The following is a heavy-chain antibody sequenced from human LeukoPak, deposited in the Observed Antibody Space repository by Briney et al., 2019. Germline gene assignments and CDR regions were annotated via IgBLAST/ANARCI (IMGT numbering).Heavy chain of an antibody. Sequence: ASVTVSCQASVYTFTYHTTHWVRQAPGQGLEWMGRINPNIGTTNYAKRFQGRLTVTRDTSSNTAFMELSSLNHDDTVVFYCARRYDSRGPVTFDFWGQGTLVTVSS. CDR2: INPNIGTT. J-gene: IGHJ3*01. D-gene: IGHD3-22*01. V-gene: IGHV1-2*05. CDR3: ARRYDSRGPVTFDF. CDR1: VYTFTYHT.